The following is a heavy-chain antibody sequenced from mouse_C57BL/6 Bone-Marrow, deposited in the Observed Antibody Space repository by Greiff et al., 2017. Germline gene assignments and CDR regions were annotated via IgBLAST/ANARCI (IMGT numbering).Heavy chain of an antibody. CDR3: TRHYDYDEWFAY. D-gene: IGHD2-4*01. CDR1: GFTFSDAW. J-gene: IGHJ3*01. CDR2: IRNKANNHAT. V-gene: IGHV6-6*01. Sequence: EVKLVESGGGLVQPGGSMKLSCAASGFTFSDAWMDWVRQSPEKGLEWVAEIRNKANNHATYYAESVKGRFTISRDDSKSSVYLQMNSLRAEDTGIYYCTRHYDYDEWFAYWGQGTLVTVSA.